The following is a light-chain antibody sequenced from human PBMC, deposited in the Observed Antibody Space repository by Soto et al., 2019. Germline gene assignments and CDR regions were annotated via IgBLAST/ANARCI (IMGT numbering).Light chain of an antibody. CDR2: KAS. Sequence: DIPMTQSPSTLSASVGDRVALTCRASQSISIWLDWYQQKPGKAPKLLIYKASSLESGVPSRFSGSGSGTEFTLTISSLQPDDFATYYCQQYNDYSWTFGQGTKVEIK. CDR1: QSISIW. J-gene: IGKJ1*01. CDR3: QQYNDYSWT. V-gene: IGKV1-5*03.